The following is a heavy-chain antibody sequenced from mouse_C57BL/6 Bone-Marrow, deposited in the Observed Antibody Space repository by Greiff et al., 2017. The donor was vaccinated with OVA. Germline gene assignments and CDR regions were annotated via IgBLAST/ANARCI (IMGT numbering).Heavy chain of an antibody. CDR1: GYTFTSYW. Sequence: VQLQQPGAELVMPGASVKLSCKASGYTFTSYWMHWVKQRPGQGLEWIGEIDPSDSYTNYNQKFKGKSTLTVDKSSSTAYMQLSSLTSEDSAVYYCAKPAYYSNYGGGFAMDYWGQGTSVTSPQ. D-gene: IGHD2-5*01. CDR3: AKPAYYSNYGGGFAMDY. J-gene: IGHJ4*01. CDR2: IDPSDSYT. V-gene: IGHV1-69*01.